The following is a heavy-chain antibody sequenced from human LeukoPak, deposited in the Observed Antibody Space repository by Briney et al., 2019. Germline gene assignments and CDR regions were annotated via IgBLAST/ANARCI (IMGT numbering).Heavy chain of an antibody. CDR3: ARVAWDSSGYYYYYFDY. Sequence: ASVEVSCKASGYTFTGYYMHWVRQAPGQGLEWMGRINPNSGGTNYAQKFQGRVTMTRDTSISTAYMELSRLRSDDTAVYYCARVAWDSSGYYYYYFDYWGQGTLVTVSS. J-gene: IGHJ4*02. D-gene: IGHD3-22*01. CDR1: GYTFTGYY. V-gene: IGHV1-2*06. CDR2: INPNSGGT.